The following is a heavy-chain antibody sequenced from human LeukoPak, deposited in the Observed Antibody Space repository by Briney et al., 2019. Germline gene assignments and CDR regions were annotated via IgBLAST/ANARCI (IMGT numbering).Heavy chain of an antibody. CDR1: GFTFSSYG. J-gene: IGHJ6*03. CDR3: AKDGGVRGPDYYYCMDV. Sequence: GGSLRLSCAASGFTFSSYGMHWVRQAPGKGLEWVAFIRYDGSYKKYADSVKGRFTISRDNSKNTLYLQMNSLRAEDTAVYYCAKDGGVRGPDYYYCMDVWGKGTTVTISS. V-gene: IGHV3-30*02. D-gene: IGHD3-10*01. CDR2: IRYDGSYK.